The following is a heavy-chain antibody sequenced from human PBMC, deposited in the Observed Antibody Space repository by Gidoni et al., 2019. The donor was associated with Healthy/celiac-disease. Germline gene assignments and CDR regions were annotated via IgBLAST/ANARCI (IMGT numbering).Heavy chain of an antibody. CDR1: GFSFSNYS. CDR2: IGDSSNTI. J-gene: IGHJ2*01. V-gene: IGHV3-48*02. CDR3: ARDFSGWYFDL. Sequence: EVQLVESGGGLVQPGGSLRICCEAPGFSFSNYSVNWFRQAPGNGLEWVSYIGDSSNTIYYADSVEGRFTISRDNAKNSLYLQMNSLRDEDRAMYFCARDFSGWYFDLWGRGTLVTVSS. D-gene: IGHD3-3*01.